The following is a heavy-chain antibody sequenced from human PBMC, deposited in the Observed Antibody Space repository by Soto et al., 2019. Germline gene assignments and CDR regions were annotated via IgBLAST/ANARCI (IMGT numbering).Heavy chain of an antibody. D-gene: IGHD4-4*01. CDR2: INYSGSF. Sequence: SQTLYLSYRVSCCFISTSHWWGWIRHPPGKGLEWIGHINYSGSFYHDPSLKSRVTMSLDTSKHQFSLRLSSVTAVDTAVYYCARIATTTLGGPIDYWGRGTLVTVS. J-gene: IGHJ4*02. CDR1: CCFISTSHW. V-gene: IGHV4-28*02. CDR3: ARIATTTLGGPIDY.